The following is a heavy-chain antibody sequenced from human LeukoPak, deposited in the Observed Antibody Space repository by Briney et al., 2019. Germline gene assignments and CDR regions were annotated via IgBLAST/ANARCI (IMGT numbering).Heavy chain of an antibody. CDR1: GFTFSSYA. J-gene: IGHJ4*02. V-gene: IGHV3-23*01. D-gene: IGHD3-9*01. Sequence: GGSLRLSCAASGFTFSSYAMSWVRQAPWKGLEWVSANSDSGGSTYYADSVKGRFTISRDNSKNTLYLQMNSLRAEDTAVYYCAKRGVTGYKEGFDYWGQGTLVTVSS. CDR2: NSDSGGST. CDR3: AKRGVTGYKEGFDY.